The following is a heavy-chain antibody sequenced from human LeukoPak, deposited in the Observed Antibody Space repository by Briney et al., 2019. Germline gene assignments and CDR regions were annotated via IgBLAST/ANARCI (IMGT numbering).Heavy chain of an antibody. V-gene: IGHV4-59*01. Sequence: SETLSLTCTVSGGSISSYYWSWIRQPPGKGLEWIGYIYYSGSTNYNPSLKSRVTISVDTSKNQFSLKLSSVTAADTAVYYCARTTVTTPLDFDYWGQGTRVAVSS. CDR2: IYYSGST. CDR3: ARTTVTTPLDFDY. D-gene: IGHD4-17*01. J-gene: IGHJ4*02. CDR1: GGSISSYY.